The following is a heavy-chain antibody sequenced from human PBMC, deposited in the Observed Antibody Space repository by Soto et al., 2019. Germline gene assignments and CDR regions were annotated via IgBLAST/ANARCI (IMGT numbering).Heavy chain of an antibody. Sequence: SETLSLTCTVSGGSISSYYWSWIRQPPGKGLEWIGYIYYSGSTNYNPSLKSRVTISVDTSKNQFSLKLSSVTAADTAVYYCARAGGQAAETLDYWGQGTLVTAPQ. CDR3: ARAGGQAAETLDY. D-gene: IGHD6-13*01. V-gene: IGHV4-59*01. J-gene: IGHJ4*02. CDR1: GGSISSYY. CDR2: IYYSGST.